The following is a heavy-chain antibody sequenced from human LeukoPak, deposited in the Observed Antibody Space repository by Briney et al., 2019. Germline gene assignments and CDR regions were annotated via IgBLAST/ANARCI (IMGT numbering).Heavy chain of an antibody. J-gene: IGHJ6*02. CDR3: AKTHSSDWAYYYGMDV. Sequence: GGSLRLSCAASGFIFSTYAMHWVRQAPGKGPEWLAFISNDGSNKNHANSVKGRFTISRDNSKNTLYLQMNSLRAEDTAVYYCAKTHSSDWAYYYGMDVWGQGTTVTVSS. CDR1: GFIFSTYA. V-gene: IGHV3-30-3*01. D-gene: IGHD6-19*01. CDR2: ISNDGSNK.